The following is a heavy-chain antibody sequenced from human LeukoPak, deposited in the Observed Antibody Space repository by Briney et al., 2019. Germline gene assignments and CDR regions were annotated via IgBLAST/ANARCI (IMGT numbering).Heavy chain of an antibody. CDR2: ISGSGXNT. J-gene: IGHJ4*02. CDR1: GFTFSSXA. V-gene: IGHV3-23*01. Sequence: PGGSLRLSCAASGFTFSSXAXXXXRQAPXXXXXXXSSISGSGXNTYYADXXXXXXXISRDNSKTTVSLQMNSLRAEDTAVYYCAKGRGTAVTSAANYWGQGTLVTVSS. CDR3: AKGRGTAVTSAANY. D-gene: IGHD4-17*01.